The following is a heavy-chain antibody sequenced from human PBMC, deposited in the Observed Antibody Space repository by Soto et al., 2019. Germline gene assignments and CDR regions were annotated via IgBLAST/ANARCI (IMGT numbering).Heavy chain of an antibody. CDR1: GFTFSSSA. Sequence: GGSLRLSCAASGFTFSSSAMSWVRQAPGKGLEWVSAISGSGGSTYYADSVKGRFTISRDNSKNTLYLQMDSLRAEDTAVYYCAKGRTYYYDSSGYRNWFDPWGQGTLVTVSS. V-gene: IGHV3-23*01. CDR2: ISGSGGST. CDR3: AKGRTYYYDSSGYRNWFDP. J-gene: IGHJ5*02. D-gene: IGHD3-22*01.